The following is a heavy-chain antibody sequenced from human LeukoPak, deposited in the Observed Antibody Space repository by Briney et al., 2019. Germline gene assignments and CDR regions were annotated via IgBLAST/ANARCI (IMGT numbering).Heavy chain of an antibody. D-gene: IGHD3-3*01. J-gene: IGHJ5*02. CDR3: ARHGHDFWSGQNWFDP. CDR1: GYTFSSYG. CDR2: ISAYNGNT. V-gene: IGHV1-18*01. Sequence: GASVKVSCKASGYTFSSYGISWVRQGPGQGLEWMGWISAYNGNTNYAQKFQGRVTMTTDTSTSTTYMEVRSLRSDDTAVYYCARHGHDFWSGQNWFDPWGQGTLVTVSS.